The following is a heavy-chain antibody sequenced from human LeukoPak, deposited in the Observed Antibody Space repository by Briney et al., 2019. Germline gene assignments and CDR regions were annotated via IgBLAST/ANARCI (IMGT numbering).Heavy chain of an antibody. CDR3: ARHKGVAGTSPFDY. J-gene: IGHJ4*02. CDR1: GYSFTDYW. V-gene: IGHV5-51*01. Sequence: GESLKISCKSSGYSFTDYWIGWVRQMPGKGLEWMGIIYPGDSDTRYSPSLQGQVTISADRSISTAYLQWSSLKASDTAMYFCARHKGVAGTSPFDYWGQGTLVTVSS. D-gene: IGHD6-19*01. CDR2: IYPGDSDT.